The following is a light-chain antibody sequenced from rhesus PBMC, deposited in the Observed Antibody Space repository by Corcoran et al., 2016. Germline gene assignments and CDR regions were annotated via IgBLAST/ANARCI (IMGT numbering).Light chain of an antibody. Sequence: EIVMTQSPATLSLSPGERATLSCRASQSVSSSLAWYQQKPWQAPKLLICGASSRATGLPDRVSGSGSGTEFTLTISSREPEDVGVYYCQQDYSWPLTFGGGTKVELK. J-gene: IGKJ4*01. CDR1: QSVSSS. CDR3: QQDYSWPLT. V-gene: IGKV3-42*01. CDR2: GAS.